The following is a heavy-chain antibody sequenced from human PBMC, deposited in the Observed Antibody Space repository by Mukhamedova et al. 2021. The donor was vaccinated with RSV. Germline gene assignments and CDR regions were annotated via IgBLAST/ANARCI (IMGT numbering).Heavy chain of an antibody. CDR2: ISWNSGSI. D-gene: IGHD3-10*01. Sequence: EWVSGISWNSGSIGYADSVKGRFTISRDNAKNSLYLQMNSLRAEDTALYYCAKDRHYYGSGWLDYWGQGTLVTVSS. CDR3: AKDRHYYGSGWLDY. J-gene: IGHJ4*02. V-gene: IGHV3-9*01.